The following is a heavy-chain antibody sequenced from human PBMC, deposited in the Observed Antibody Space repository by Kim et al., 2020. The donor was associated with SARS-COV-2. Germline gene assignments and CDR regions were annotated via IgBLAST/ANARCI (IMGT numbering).Heavy chain of an antibody. CDR3: ARDLMGYYYDSSGDQDFDY. J-gene: IGHJ4*02. CDR2: IYSGGST. CDR1: GFTVSSNY. Sequence: GGSLRLSCAASGFTVSSNYMSWVRQAPGKGLEWVSVIYSGGSTYYADSVKGRFTISRDNSKNTLYLQMNSLRAEDTAVYYCARDLMGYYYDSSGDQDFDYWGQGTLVTVSS. V-gene: IGHV3-53*01. D-gene: IGHD3-22*01.